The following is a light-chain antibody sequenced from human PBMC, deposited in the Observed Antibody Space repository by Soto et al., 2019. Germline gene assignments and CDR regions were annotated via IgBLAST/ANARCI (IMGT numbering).Light chain of an antibody. CDR3: QPYNNWPLT. J-gene: IGKJ4*01. V-gene: IGKV3-15*01. CDR2: DTS. Sequence: EIVLTQSPGTLSLSPGERATLSCMASQSFNSIYLAWYQHKPGQTPRLLIYDTSTRATGVPARFSGSRSGPEFTLTINSLQSEDFAIYYCQPYNNWPLTFGGGTKVDIK. CDR1: QSFNSIY.